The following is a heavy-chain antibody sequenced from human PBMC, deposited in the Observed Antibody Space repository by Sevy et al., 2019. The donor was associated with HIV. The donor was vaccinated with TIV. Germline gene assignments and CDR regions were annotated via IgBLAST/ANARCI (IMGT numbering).Heavy chain of an antibody. V-gene: IGHV3-30*04. D-gene: IGHD6-6*01. CDR3: ARAPRVEYSSSY. J-gene: IGHJ4*02. CDR1: GFTFSSYA. Sequence: GGSLRLSCAASGFTFSSYAMHWVRQAPGKGLEWVAVISYDGSNKYYADSVRGRFTISRDNSKNTLYLQMNSRRAEDTAVYYCARAPRVEYSSSYWGQGTLVTVSS. CDR2: ISYDGSNK.